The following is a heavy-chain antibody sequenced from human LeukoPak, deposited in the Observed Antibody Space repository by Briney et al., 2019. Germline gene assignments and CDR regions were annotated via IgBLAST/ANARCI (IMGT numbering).Heavy chain of an antibody. V-gene: IGHV1-2*02. Sequence: APVKVSCKASGYTFTDYNMHWVRQAPGQGLEWMGWINPNSGGTNYAQNFLGRLTMTRDTSVSTAYMELSWLRSDDTAVYYCARDNYASGSTRFDGDYWGQGTLLTVSS. CDR3: ARDNYASGSTRFDGDY. CDR1: GYTFTDYN. D-gene: IGHD3-10*01. CDR2: INPNSGGT. J-gene: IGHJ4*02.